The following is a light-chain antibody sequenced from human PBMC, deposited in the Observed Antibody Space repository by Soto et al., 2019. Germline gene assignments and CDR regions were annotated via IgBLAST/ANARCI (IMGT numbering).Light chain of an antibody. J-gene: IGLJ3*02. CDR3: AAWDDSLRGHWA. V-gene: IGLV1-47*02. Sequence: QSVLTQPPSASGTPGQRVTISCSGSSSIIGNTYVNWYQQFPGTAPKLLIFSNDHRPSGVPDRFSGSKSGTSAYLAISGLRSEDEADYYCAAWDDSLRGHWAFGGGTQLTVL. CDR1: SSIIGNTY. CDR2: SND.